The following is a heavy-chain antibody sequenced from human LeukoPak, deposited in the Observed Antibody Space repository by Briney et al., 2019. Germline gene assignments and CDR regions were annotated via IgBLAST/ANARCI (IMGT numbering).Heavy chain of an antibody. Sequence: GGSLRLSRAASGFTFSSYWMSWVRQAPGKGLEWVANIKQDGSEKYYVDSVKGRFTISRDNAKNSLYLQMNSLRAEDTAVYYCASLLYGSGSPFDPWGQGTLVTVSS. D-gene: IGHD3-10*01. V-gene: IGHV3-7*03. CDR1: GFTFSSYW. J-gene: IGHJ5*02. CDR2: IKQDGSEK. CDR3: ASLLYGSGSPFDP.